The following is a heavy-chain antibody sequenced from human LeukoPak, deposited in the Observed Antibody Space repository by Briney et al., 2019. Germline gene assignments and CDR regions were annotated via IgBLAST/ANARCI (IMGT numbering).Heavy chain of an antibody. CDR3: ARDRDTLTGYYGDFDY. D-gene: IGHD3-9*01. J-gene: IGHJ4*02. Sequence: GGSLRLSCAASGFTFSSYWMHWVRQAPGKGLVWVSRINPDGGTPNSADSVKGRFTISRDNSKKTLYLQMNSLRAEDTSVYYCARDRDTLTGYYGDFDYWGQGTLVTVSS. CDR1: GFTFSSYW. V-gene: IGHV3-74*01. CDR2: INPDGGTP.